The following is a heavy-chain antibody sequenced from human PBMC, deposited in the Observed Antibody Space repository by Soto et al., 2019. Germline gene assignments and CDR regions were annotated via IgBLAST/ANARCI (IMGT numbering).Heavy chain of an antibody. D-gene: IGHD3-10*01. CDR3: ARGRFGRAFDI. CDR2: INHSGST. CDR1: GGSFSGYY. Sequence: PSETLSLTCAVYGGSFSGYYWSWIRQPPGKGLEWIGEINHSGSTNYNPSLKSRVTISVDTSKNQLSLKLSSVTAADTAVYYCARGRFGRAFDIWGQGTMVTVSS. J-gene: IGHJ3*02. V-gene: IGHV4-34*01.